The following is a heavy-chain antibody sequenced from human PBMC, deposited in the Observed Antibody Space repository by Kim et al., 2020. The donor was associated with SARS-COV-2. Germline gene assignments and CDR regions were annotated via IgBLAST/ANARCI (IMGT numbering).Heavy chain of an antibody. Sequence: GGSLRLSCAASGFTFSNAWMSWVRQAPGKGLEWVGRIKSKTDGGTTDYAAPVKGRFTISRDDSKNTLYLQMNSLKTEDTAVYYCTLPLGGYYPDYWGQGTLVTVSS. J-gene: IGHJ4*02. CDR3: TLPLGGYYPDY. D-gene: IGHD3-22*01. CDR2: IKSKTDGGTT. CDR1: GFTFSNAW. V-gene: IGHV3-15*01.